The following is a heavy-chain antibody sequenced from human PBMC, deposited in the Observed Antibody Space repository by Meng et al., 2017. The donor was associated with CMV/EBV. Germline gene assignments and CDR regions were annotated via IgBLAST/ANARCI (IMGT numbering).Heavy chain of an antibody. CDR3: ARGGSLNYYDSSGFDAFDI. CDR2: ISWNSGSI. CDR1: GFTFDDYA. J-gene: IGHJ3*02. D-gene: IGHD3-22*01. V-gene: IGHV3-9*03. Sequence: SLKISCAASGFTFDDYAMHWVRQAPGKGLEWVSGISWNSGSIGYADSVKGRFTISRDNAKNSLYLQMNSLRAEDMALYYCARGGSLNYYDSSGFDAFDIWGQGTMVTVSS.